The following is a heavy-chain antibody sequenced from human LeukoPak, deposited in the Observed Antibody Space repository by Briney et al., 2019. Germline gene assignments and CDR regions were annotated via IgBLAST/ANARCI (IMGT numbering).Heavy chain of an antibody. V-gene: IGHV1-8*01. CDR1: GYTFTSYD. J-gene: IGHJ4*02. CDR2: MNPNSGNT. CDR3: AGRLWFGELFHPLDY. D-gene: IGHD3-10*01. Sequence: SVKVSCKASGYTFTSYDINWVRQATGQGLEWMGWMNPNSGNTGYAQKFQGRVTITADESTSTAYMELSSLRSEDTAVYYCAGRLWFGELFHPLDYWGQGTLVTVSS.